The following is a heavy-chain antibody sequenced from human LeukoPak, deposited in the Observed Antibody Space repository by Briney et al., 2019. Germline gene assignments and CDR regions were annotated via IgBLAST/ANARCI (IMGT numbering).Heavy chain of an antibody. CDR2: ISYSGST. CDR1: GGSISIDY. J-gene: IGHJ4*02. Sequence: SETQSLTCTVSGGSISIDYWSWIRQPPGKGLEWIGYISYSGSTNYNPSLKSRVTILKDTSKNQFSLKVSSVTAADTAVYYCARHWSSSGWLIDYWGQGTLVTVSS. CDR3: ARHWSSSGWLIDY. D-gene: IGHD6-19*01. V-gene: IGHV4-59*08.